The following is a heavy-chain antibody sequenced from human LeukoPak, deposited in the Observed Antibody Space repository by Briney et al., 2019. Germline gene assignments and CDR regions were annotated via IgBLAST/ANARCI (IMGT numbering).Heavy chain of an antibody. CDR1: GFTFSDHY. D-gene: IGHD3-10*01. V-gene: IGHV3-66*01. J-gene: IGHJ3*02. Sequence: PGGSLRLSCAASGFTFSDHYMSWVRQAPGKGLEWVSLIYTGGSTDYADSVKGRFTISRDNSKNTLYLQMNSLRAEDTAVYYCARENTMIRGVPRGFDIWGQGTMVTVSS. CDR2: IYTGGST. CDR3: ARENTMIRGVPRGFDI.